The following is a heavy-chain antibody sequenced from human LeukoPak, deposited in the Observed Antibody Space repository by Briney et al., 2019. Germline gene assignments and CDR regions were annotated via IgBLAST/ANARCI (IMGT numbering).Heavy chain of an antibody. J-gene: IGHJ4*02. D-gene: IGHD4-11*01. CDR3: ARGYYSFDY. Sequence: PGGSLRLSCAASGFTFSGYSMNWVRQAPGKGLEWISYISSSSSTIYYADSVKGRFTISRDNAKNSLYLQMNSLRAEDTAVYYCARGYYSFDYWGQGTLVTVSS. CDR1: GFTFSGYS. V-gene: IGHV3-48*01. CDR2: ISSSSSTI.